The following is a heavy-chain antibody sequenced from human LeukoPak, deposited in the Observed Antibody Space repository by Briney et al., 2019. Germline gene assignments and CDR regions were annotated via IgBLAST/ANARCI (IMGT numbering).Heavy chain of an antibody. D-gene: IGHD1-26*01. CDR3: ARHFVDSGSSNFDY. V-gene: IGHV4-59*08. J-gene: IGHJ4*02. CDR1: GGSISSYY. CDR2: IYYSGST. Sequence: PSETLSLTCTVSGGSISSYYWSWIRQPPGKGLVWIGYIYYSGSTNINPSLKSRVTISVDTSKNQFSLKLSSVTAADTAVYYCARHFVDSGSSNFDYWGQGTLVTVSS.